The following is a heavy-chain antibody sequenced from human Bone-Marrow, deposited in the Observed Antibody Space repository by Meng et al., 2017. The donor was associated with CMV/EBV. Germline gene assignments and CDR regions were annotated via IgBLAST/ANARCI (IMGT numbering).Heavy chain of an antibody. J-gene: IGHJ6*02. CDR3: ARGWSSGWPYYYYYGMDV. CDR1: GFTFSSYD. D-gene: IGHD6-19*01. Sequence: GESLKISCAACGFTFSSYDMHWVRQATGKGLEWVSAIGTAGDTYCPGSVKGQFTISRENAKNSLYLQMNSLRAGDTAVYYCARGWSSGWPYYYYYGMDVWGQGTTVTVSS. V-gene: IGHV3-13*03. CDR2: IGTAGDT.